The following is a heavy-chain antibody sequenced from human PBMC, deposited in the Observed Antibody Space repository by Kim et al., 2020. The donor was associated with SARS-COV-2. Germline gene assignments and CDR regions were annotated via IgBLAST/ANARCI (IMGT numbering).Heavy chain of an antibody. CDR2: ISSSGSTI. J-gene: IGHJ6*02. D-gene: IGHD3-10*01. V-gene: IGHV3-48*03. Sequence: GGSLRLSCAASGFTFSSYEMNWVRQAPGKGLEWVSYISSSGSTIYYADSVKGRVTISRDNAKNSLYLQMNSLRAEDTAVYYCARDRRITMVRAHYYGMDVWGQGTTVTAS. CDR1: GFTFSSYE. CDR3: ARDRRITMVRAHYYGMDV.